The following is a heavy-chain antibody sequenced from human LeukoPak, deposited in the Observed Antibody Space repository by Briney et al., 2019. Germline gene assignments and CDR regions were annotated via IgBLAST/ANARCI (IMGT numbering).Heavy chain of an antibody. V-gene: IGHV1-2*02. CDR3: ARDSDSATVTTFGY. CDR2: INPNSGGT. D-gene: IGHD4-17*01. Sequence: ASVKLSCKASGYTFTGYYMHWVRQAPGQGLEWMGWINPNSGGTNYAQKFQGRVTMTRDTSISTAYMELSRLRSDDTAVYYCARDSDSATVTTFGYWGQGTLVTVSS. J-gene: IGHJ4*02. CDR1: GYTFTGYY.